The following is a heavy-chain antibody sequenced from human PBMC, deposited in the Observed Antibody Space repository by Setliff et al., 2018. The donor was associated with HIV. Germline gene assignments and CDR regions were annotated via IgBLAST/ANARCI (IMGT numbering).Heavy chain of an antibody. D-gene: IGHD3-22*01. Sequence: ASVKVSCKASGYTFSDYFIHWVRQAPGQGLEWMGWIHPNRGGTNYAQKFQGRVTMTRDTSITTAYMELTSLRSEDTAMYYCARGHYYDSSGYFRPLGYWGQGTLVTVSS. CDR2: IHPNRGGT. CDR1: GYTFSDYF. J-gene: IGHJ4*02. CDR3: ARGHYYDSSGYFRPLGY. V-gene: IGHV1-2*02.